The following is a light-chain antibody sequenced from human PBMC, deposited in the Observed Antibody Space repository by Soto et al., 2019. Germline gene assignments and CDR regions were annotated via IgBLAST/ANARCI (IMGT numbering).Light chain of an antibody. CDR1: QSISSY. Sequence: IEMTQSPSTLSASVGDRVTITCRASQSISSYLNWYQQKPGKAPKLLIYAASSLQSGVPSRFSGSGSGTEFTLTISSLQPEDFATYYCLQHNSYPWTFGQGTKV. J-gene: IGKJ1*01. CDR3: LQHNSYPWT. CDR2: AAS. V-gene: IGKV1-17*01.